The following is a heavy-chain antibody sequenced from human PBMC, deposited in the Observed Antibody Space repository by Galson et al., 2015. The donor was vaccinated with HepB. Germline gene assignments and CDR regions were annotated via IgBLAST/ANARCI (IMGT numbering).Heavy chain of an antibody. Sequence: SLRLSCAASGFTFSSYSVNWVRQAPGKGLEWVSSISSSSSYIYYADSVKGRFTISRDNAKNSLYLQMNSLRAEDTAVYYCARGGYSSGWSDIFDYWGQGTLVTVSS. J-gene: IGHJ4*02. D-gene: IGHD6-19*01. CDR2: ISSSSSYI. CDR1: GFTFSSYS. CDR3: ARGGYSSGWSDIFDY. V-gene: IGHV3-21*01.